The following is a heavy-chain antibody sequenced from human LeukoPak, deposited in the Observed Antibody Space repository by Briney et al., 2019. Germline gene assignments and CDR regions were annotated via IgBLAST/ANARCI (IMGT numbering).Heavy chain of an antibody. CDR1: GFTFSNFA. D-gene: IGHD1-14*01. V-gene: IGHV3-30*04. CDR3: GGGGKYGGTVYVFVV. Sequence: PGGSLRLSCAASGFTFSNFAMHWVRQPPGKGLEWLQVISYDGGGAYYAASVRGRFTVSRDNSNNTLFLQMDGLRPEDTAVYYWGGGGKYGGTVYVFVVGAKGKRVPVS. CDR2: ISYDGGGA. J-gene: IGHJ3*01.